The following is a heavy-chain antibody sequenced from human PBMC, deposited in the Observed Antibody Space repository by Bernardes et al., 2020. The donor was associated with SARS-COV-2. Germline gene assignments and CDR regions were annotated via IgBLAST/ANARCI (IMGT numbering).Heavy chain of an antibody. Sequence: GGSLGLSCAVSGFTLRNTAMSWVRQAPGQGLEWVSGIDLGGDNTYFADSVKGRFTISRDTSKNTLFLQMNSLRVEDTAVYYCAKEVPANDYWGQGTLVTVSS. CDR2: IDLGGDNT. D-gene: IGHD2-2*01. CDR3: AKEVPANDY. V-gene: IGHV3-23*01. J-gene: IGHJ4*02. CDR1: GFTLRNTA.